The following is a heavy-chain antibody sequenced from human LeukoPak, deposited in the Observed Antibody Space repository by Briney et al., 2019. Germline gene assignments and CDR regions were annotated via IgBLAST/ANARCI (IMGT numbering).Heavy chain of an antibody. CDR2: LSYDGSNK. V-gene: IGHV3-30*18. CDR3: AKDGNYYGSGSLGYFDY. J-gene: IGHJ4*02. CDR1: GFTFSSYG. D-gene: IGHD3-10*01. Sequence: GGSLRLSCAASGFTFSSYGMHWVRQAPGKGLEWVAVLSYDGSNKYYADSVKGRFTISRDNSKNTLYLQMNSLRAEDTAVYYRAKDGNYYGSGSLGYFDYWGKGILVTVSS.